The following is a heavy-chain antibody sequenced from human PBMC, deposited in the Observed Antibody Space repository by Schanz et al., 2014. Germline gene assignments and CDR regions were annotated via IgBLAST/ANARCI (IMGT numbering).Heavy chain of an antibody. D-gene: IGHD1-1*01. V-gene: IGHV3-48*01. Sequence: EVQLVESGGVVAQPGGSLRLSCAASGFSFDDYTMHWVRQAPGKGLEWISYIKISGDVFYTDSVKGRFTISRDNAKNSLYLQMDSLRGDDTAVYYCARDGIAATTDFEYWGQGVLVTVSS. J-gene: IGHJ4*02. CDR3: ARDGIAATTDFEY. CDR2: IKISGDV. CDR1: GFSFDDYT.